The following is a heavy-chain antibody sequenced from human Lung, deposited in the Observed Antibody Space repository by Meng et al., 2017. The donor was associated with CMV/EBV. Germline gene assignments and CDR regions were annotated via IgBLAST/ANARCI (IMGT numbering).Heavy chain of an antibody. CDR2: IYFSGST. CDR1: GVSISDSDYY. D-gene: IGHD3-10*01. J-gene: IGHJ4*02. V-gene: IGHV4-39*07. Sequence: SKTLSLTCSVSGVSISDSDYYWAWIRQAPGKGLEWIGSIYFSGSTYYNPSLNSRGILSVDTSKNQFSLKVRSVTAADTAIYYCAREERRELFSDFWGQGTLVTVSS. CDR3: AREERRELFSDF.